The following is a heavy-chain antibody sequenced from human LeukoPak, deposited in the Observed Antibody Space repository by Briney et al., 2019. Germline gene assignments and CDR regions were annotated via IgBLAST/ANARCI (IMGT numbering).Heavy chain of an antibody. D-gene: IGHD4-17*01. CDR2: INHSGST. CDR1: GFTFITSA. Sequence: GSLRLSCAASGFTFITSAMTWVRQPPGKGLEWIGEINHSGSTNYNPSLKSRVTISVDTSKNQFSLKLSSVTAADTAVYYCARVPRYGMGAFDIWGQGTMVTVSS. CDR3: ARVPRYGMGAFDI. J-gene: IGHJ3*02. V-gene: IGHV4-34*01.